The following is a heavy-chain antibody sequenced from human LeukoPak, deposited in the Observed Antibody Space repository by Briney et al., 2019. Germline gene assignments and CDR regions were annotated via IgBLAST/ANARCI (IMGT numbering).Heavy chain of an antibody. CDR3: ARDKEGATPFDY. Sequence: SGTLSLTCAVSGGSISSSNWWSWVRQPPGKGLEWIGEIYHSGSTNYNPSLKSRVTISVDKSKNQFSLKLTSATAADTAVYYCARDKEGATPFDYWGQGTLVTVSS. CDR1: GGSISSSNW. J-gene: IGHJ4*02. CDR2: IYHSGST. V-gene: IGHV4-4*02. D-gene: IGHD1-26*01.